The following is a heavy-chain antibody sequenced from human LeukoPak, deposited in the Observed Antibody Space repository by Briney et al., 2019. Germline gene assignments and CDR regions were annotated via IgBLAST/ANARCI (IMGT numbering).Heavy chain of an antibody. Sequence: GGSLRLSCAASGFTFSDYYMSWIRQAPEKGLEWLSHISNSGSSIYYADSVKGRFTISRDNAKKTLYLQLNNLRAEDSAVYYCTRDRGNWGSVFWGQGTQVIVSS. D-gene: IGHD7-27*01. CDR1: GFTFSDYY. J-gene: IGHJ4*02. CDR3: TRDRGNWGSVF. V-gene: IGHV3-11*01. CDR2: ISNSGSSI.